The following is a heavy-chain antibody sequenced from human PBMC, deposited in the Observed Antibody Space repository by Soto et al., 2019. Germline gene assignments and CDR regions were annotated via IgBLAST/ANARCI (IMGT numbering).Heavy chain of an antibody. Sequence: QVQLVESGGGVVQPGTSLRLACAASGFTLSNIGMQWVRQAPGKGLEWVAVISAGGNTKYYADSVKGRFTISRDNSKKTVFMQMNSLRTEDRAVYYCAKESGGERYAAYFDLWGQGTLVTVSA. V-gene: IGHV3-30*18. CDR3: AKESGGERYAAYFDL. CDR2: ISAGGNTK. D-gene: IGHD2-21*01. J-gene: IGHJ4*02. CDR1: GFTLSNIG.